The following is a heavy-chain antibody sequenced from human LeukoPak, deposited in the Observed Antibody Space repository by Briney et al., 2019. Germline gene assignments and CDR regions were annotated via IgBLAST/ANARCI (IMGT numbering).Heavy chain of an antibody. CDR1: GYTFTSYG. CDR2: ISAYNGNT. J-gene: IGHJ5*02. V-gene: IGHV1-18*01. CDR3: AGGSSSSPWGSWFDP. Sequence: ASVKVSCKASGYTFTSYGFNWVRQAPGQGLEWMGWISAYNGNTNSAQNLQGRVTMTTDTSTSTAYMELRSLRSDDTAVYYCAGGSSSSPWGSWFDPWGQGTLVTVS. D-gene: IGHD6-13*01.